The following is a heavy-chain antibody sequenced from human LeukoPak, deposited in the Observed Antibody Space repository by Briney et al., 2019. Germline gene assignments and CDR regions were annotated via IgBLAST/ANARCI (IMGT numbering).Heavy chain of an antibody. Sequence: TGGSLRLSCAASGFSFSSYSTNWVRQAPGKGLEWVSSISSSSSYIYYADSGKGRFTISRDNAKNSLYPQMNTLRAEDTAVYYSVREYEKGGYSYGRRIWAQGTMVTVFS. J-gene: IGHJ3*02. V-gene: IGHV3-21*01. D-gene: IGHD5-18*01. CDR2: ISSSSSYI. CDR1: GFSFSSYS. CDR3: VREYEKGGYSYGRRI.